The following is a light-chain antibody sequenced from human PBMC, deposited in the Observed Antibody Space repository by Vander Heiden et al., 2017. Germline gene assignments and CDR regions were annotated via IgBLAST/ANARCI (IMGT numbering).Light chain of an antibody. CDR3: QQYADLPWT. J-gene: IGKJ1*01. Sequence: DIQMTQSPSSLSASAGDRVTITCQASRDITKYIIWFQQKPGKAPQLLIYDTSNLETGVPSRFSGSGSGTDFTFTISGLQAEDIGTYYCQQYADLPWTFGQGTKVEIK. CDR2: DTS. CDR1: RDITKY. V-gene: IGKV1-33*01.